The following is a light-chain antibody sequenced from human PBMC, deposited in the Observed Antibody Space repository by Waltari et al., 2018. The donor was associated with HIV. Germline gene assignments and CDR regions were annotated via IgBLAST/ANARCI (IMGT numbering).Light chain of an antibody. CDR2: DNN. CDR3: GTWDSSLSAGV. Sequence: QSVLTQPPSVSAAPGQKVTISCSGSSSNIGNNYVSWYQQFPGTAPKLLIYDNNKRPSGIPDRFSGSKSGTSATLGITGLQTGDEVDYYCGTWDSSLSAGVFGGGTKLTVL. J-gene: IGLJ2*01. CDR1: SSNIGNNY. V-gene: IGLV1-51*01.